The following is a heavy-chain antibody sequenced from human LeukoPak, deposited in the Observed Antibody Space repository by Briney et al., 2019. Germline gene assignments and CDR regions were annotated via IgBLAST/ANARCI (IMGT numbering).Heavy chain of an antibody. V-gene: IGHV1-18*01. Sequence: ASVKVSCKASGYTFTSYGISWVRQAPGQGLEWMGWISAYNGNTNYAQKLQGRVTMTTDTSTSTAYMELGSLRSDDTAVYYCARDKVVVVPAAIRSRWFDPWGQGTLVIVSS. J-gene: IGHJ5*02. CDR2: ISAYNGNT. CDR3: ARDKVVVVPAAIRSRWFDP. D-gene: IGHD2-2*01. CDR1: GYTFTSYG.